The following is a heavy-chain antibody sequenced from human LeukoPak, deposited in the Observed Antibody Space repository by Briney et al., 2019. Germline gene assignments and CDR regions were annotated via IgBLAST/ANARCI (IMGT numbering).Heavy chain of an antibody. Sequence: SETLSLTCTVSGGSISGYYWSWIRQPPGKGLEWIGYIYYSGSTNYNPSLKSRVTISVDTSKNQFSLKLSSVTAADTAVYYCARSPNILTGRYYFDYWSQGTLSPSPQ. CDR1: GGSISGYY. D-gene: IGHD3-9*01. V-gene: IGHV4-59*01. J-gene: IGHJ4*02. CDR3: ARSPNILTGRYYFDY. CDR2: IYYSGST.